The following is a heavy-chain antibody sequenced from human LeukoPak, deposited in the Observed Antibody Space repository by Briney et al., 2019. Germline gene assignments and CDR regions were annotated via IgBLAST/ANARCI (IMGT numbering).Heavy chain of an antibody. CDR2: TSDRGDYT. D-gene: IGHD1-26*01. V-gene: IGHV3-23*01. CDR1: GFTFTSYS. CDR3: AKKAQYNGNYPLDY. J-gene: IGHJ4*02. Sequence: GGSLRLSCAASGFTFTSYSMSWVRQAPGKGLEWVSGTSDRGDYTYYADSVKGRFTISRDNSKNTLYLQMNSLRAEDTALYFCAKKAQYNGNYPLDYWGQGTLDTVSS.